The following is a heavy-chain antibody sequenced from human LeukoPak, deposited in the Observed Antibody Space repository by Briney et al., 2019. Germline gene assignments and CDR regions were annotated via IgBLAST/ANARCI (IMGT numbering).Heavy chain of an antibody. V-gene: IGHV4-34*01. Sequence: SETLSLTCAVYVDSFSDHYWTWIRQPLGKGLEWIGEIHHSGSTNYRLSLKSRVSISVDRSKNQFSLKLTSVTAADTAVYYCARSPATSWSNFDYWGQGTLVTVSS. CDR2: IHHSGST. CDR3: ARSPATSWSNFDY. D-gene: IGHD2-2*01. J-gene: IGHJ4*02. CDR1: VDSFSDHY.